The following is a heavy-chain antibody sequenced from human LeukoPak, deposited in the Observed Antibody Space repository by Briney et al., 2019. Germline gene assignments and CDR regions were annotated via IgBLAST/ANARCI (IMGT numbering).Heavy chain of an antibody. CDR1: GYTFSGYH. CDR2: INPNSGGT. D-gene: IGHD4-17*01. CDR3: ARGGFVTTRPEAFDI. Sequence: GASVKVSCKASGYTFSGYHMHWVRQAPGHGLEWMGWINPNSGGTNYAQKFQGRVTMTRDTSISTAYMELSRLRSDDTAVYYCARGGFVTTRPEAFDIWGQGTMVTVSS. V-gene: IGHV1-2*02. J-gene: IGHJ3*02.